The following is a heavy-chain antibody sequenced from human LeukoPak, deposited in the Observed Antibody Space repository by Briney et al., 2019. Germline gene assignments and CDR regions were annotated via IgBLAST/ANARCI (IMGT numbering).Heavy chain of an antibody. Sequence: TGGSLRLSCAASGFTFTAYSMTWARQAPGKGQEWVANIKRDGSDKYYVDSVKGRFTISRDNAKNSLYLEMISLRVEDTAVYYCTRDPYDRGGYGAFDLWGLGTTITVSS. V-gene: IGHV3-7*01. CDR2: IKRDGSDK. J-gene: IGHJ3*01. D-gene: IGHD3-22*01. CDR1: GFTFTAYS. CDR3: TRDPYDRGGYGAFDL.